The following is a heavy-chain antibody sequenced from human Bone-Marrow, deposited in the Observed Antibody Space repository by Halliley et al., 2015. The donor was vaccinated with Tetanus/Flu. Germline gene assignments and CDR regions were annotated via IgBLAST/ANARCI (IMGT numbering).Heavy chain of an antibody. J-gene: IGHJ6*02. D-gene: IGHD3-16*02. V-gene: IGHV3-74*01. Sequence: VYISRLSTDGSFTSYADSVKGRFTISRDNAKNTLYLEMNSLRVEDTAVYYCGRAGLSFGLDVWGQGTTVTVSS. CDR3: GRAGLSFGLDV. CDR2: LSTDGSFT.